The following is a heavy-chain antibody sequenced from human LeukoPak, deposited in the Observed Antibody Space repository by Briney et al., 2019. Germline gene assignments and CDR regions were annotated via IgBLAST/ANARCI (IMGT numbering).Heavy chain of an antibody. Sequence: GGSLRLSCAASGFTFSSYAMSWVRQAPGKGLEWVSAISGSGGSTYYADSVKGRFTISRDNSKNTLYLQMNSLRGEDTAVYHCAKGLVPAAMSASDYWGQGTLVTVSS. V-gene: IGHV3-23*01. CDR1: GFTFSSYA. CDR3: AKGLVPAAMSASDY. D-gene: IGHD2-2*01. CDR2: ISGSGGST. J-gene: IGHJ4*02.